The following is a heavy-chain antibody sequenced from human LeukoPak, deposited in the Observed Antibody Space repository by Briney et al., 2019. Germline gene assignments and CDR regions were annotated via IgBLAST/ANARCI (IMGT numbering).Heavy chain of an antibody. CDR1: GFTVSSNY. J-gene: IGHJ3*01. D-gene: IGHD2-2*01. Sequence: PGGSLRLSCAASGFTVSSNYMSWVRQAPGKGLEWVSVIYSGGSTYYADSVKGRFTISRDNSKNTLYLQMNSLRAEDTAVYYCARARGKYQLLRDAFDVWGQGTMVTVCS. CDR2: IYSGGST. V-gene: IGHV3-53*01. CDR3: ARARGKYQLLRDAFDV.